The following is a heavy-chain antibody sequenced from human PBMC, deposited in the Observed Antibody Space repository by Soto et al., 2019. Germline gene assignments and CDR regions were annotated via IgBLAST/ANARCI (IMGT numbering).Heavy chain of an antibody. Sequence: QVQLQESGPGLVKPSGTLSLTCAVSGGSISSSNWWSWVRQPPGKGLEWIGEIYHSGSTNYNPSLKSRVTISVDKSKNQFSLKLSSVTAADTAVYYCARDGGYCSGGSCHFYYYYGMDVWAKGPRSPSP. CDR2: IYHSGST. CDR1: GGSISSSNW. J-gene: IGHJ6*02. CDR3: ARDGGYCSGGSCHFYYYYGMDV. V-gene: IGHV4-4*02. D-gene: IGHD2-15*01.